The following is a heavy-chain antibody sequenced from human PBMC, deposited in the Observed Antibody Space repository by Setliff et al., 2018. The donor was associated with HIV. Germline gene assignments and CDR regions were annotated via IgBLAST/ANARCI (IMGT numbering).Heavy chain of an antibody. D-gene: IGHD3-9*01. CDR1: GGSISSSSYY. CDR2: IHESGST. Sequence: SETLSLTCTVAGGSISSSSYYWGWIRQPPGKGLEWIGSIHESGSTHYNPSLKSRVTISVDTSKNQFSLKLSSVTAADTAVYYCASYDILTGYYGHYLDYWGQGTLVTVSS. V-gene: IGHV4-39*01. CDR3: ASYDILTGYYGHYLDY. J-gene: IGHJ4*02.